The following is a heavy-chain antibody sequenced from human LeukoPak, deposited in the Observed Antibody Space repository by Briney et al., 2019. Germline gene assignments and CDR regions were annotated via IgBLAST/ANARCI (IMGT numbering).Heavy chain of an antibody. V-gene: IGHV4-39*07. CDR2: IYYSGST. D-gene: IGHD3-9*01. CDR3: ARVSHFDWLFIGHFDI. CDR1: GGSISSSSYY. J-gene: IGHJ3*02. Sequence: SETLSLTCTVSGGSISSSSYYWGWIRQPPGKGLEWIGSIYYSGSTYYNPSLKSRVTISVDTSKNQFSLKLSSVTAADTAVYYCARVSHFDWLFIGHFDIWGQGTMVTVSS.